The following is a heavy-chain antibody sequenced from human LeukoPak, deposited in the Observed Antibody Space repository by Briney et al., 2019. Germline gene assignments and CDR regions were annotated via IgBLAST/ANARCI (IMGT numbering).Heavy chain of an antibody. Sequence: GGSLRLSCAASGFTFSGSAMHWVRQASGKGLEWVSRIRSKANSYATAYAASVKGRFTISRDDSKNTTYLQMNSLKTEDTAVYYCTRLVYGSGLKSWFDPWGQGTLVTVSS. CDR2: IRSKANSYAT. D-gene: IGHD3-10*01. V-gene: IGHV3-73*01. CDR3: TRLVYGSGLKSWFDP. J-gene: IGHJ5*02. CDR1: GFTFSGSA.